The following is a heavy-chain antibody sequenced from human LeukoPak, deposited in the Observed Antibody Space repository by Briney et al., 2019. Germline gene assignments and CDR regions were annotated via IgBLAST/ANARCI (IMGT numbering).Heavy chain of an antibody. D-gene: IGHD5-24*01. CDR1: GFTFDDYA. J-gene: IGHJ3*02. CDR3: AKDIEEMATNYAFDI. Sequence: GGSLRLSCAASGFTFDDYAMHWVRQAPGKGLEWVSGISWNSGSIGYADSVKGRFTISRDNAKNSLYLQMNSLRAEDTALYYCAKDIEEMATNYAFDIWGQGTMVTVSS. CDR2: ISWNSGSI. V-gene: IGHV3-9*01.